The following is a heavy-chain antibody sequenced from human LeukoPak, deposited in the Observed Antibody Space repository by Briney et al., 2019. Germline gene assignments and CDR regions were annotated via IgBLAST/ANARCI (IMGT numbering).Heavy chain of an antibody. D-gene: IGHD3-22*01. CDR1: GFDFSIYR. CDR3: ARVLSGSWDWFDP. Sequence: GGALRLSCAASGFDFSIYRMNWVRQAPGKGLEWVSYIHLSGTPTHYAEPVKGRFTISRDNVKNTVYLQMNSLRAEDTAVYYCARVLSGSWDWFDPWGQGTLVTVSS. J-gene: IGHJ5*02. V-gene: IGHV3-48*04. CDR2: IHLSGTPT.